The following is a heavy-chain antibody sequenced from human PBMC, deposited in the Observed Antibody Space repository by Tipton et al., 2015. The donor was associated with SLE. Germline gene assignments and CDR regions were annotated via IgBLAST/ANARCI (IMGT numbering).Heavy chain of an antibody. V-gene: IGHV4-59*08. CDR2: VYYGGST. CDR1: GDSVRGSY. D-gene: IGHD6-6*01. Sequence: TLSLTCTVSGDSVRGSYWSWIRQPPGMGLEWIGFVYYGGSTNMGTTNYNPSLESRLDISVDTSGRLFFLRLSSMTAADTAVYYCARLGGYSTSSYYFDLWGRGTLVTVSS. CDR3: ARLGGYSTSSYYFDL. J-gene: IGHJ2*01.